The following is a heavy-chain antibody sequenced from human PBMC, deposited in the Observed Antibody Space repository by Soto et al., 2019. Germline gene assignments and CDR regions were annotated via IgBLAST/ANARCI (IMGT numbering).Heavy chain of an antibody. J-gene: IGHJ4*02. CDR1: GGSISSSNW. CDR2: IYHTAST. CDR3: ARMGRTMVRGVKAYFDY. D-gene: IGHD3-10*01. V-gene: IGHV4-4*02. Sequence: SETLPLTCAVSGGSISSSNWWRWVRQPPGKGLEWIGEIYHTASTNYNPSLKSRVTISVDKSKNQFSLKLSSVTAADTAVYYCARMGRTMVRGVKAYFDYWGQGTLVT.